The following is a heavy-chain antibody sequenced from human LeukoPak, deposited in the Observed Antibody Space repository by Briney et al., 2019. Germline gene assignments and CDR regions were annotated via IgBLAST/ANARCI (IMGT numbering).Heavy chain of an antibody. Sequence: GGSLRLSCAASGFTVSSNYMTWVRQAPGKGLEWVAFIQFDGSNEHYADSVKGRFTISRDNSKNMLYLQMNSLRVEDTSVYYCAEDQQLQPFHYWGQGTLVTVSS. CDR1: GFTVSSNY. J-gene: IGHJ4*02. V-gene: IGHV3-30*02. CDR3: AEDQQLQPFHY. CDR2: IQFDGSNE. D-gene: IGHD2-2*01.